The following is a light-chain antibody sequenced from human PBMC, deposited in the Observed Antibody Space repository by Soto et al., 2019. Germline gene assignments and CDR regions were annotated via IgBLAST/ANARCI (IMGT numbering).Light chain of an antibody. Sequence: EIVLTQSPGTLSLSPGERATLSCRASQSVSSSYLAWYQQKPGQAPRILIYGASSRATGIPDRFSGSGSGTDFTLTISRLEPEDFAVYYCQQYGSSPPGTFGQGTKLEIK. CDR1: QSVSSSY. CDR3: QQYGSSPPGT. V-gene: IGKV3-20*01. J-gene: IGKJ2*01. CDR2: GAS.